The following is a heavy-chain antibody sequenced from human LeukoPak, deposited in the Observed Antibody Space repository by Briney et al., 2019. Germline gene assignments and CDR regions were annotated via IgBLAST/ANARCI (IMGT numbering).Heavy chain of an antibody. CDR3: ARGSPSRVAEFDN. J-gene: IGHJ4*02. V-gene: IGHV3-23*01. Sequence: GGSLRPSCAASGFTFTFAMSWVRQGPGKGLEWVSSISGRGDDTYYADSVKGRFSISRDSSKNTVYLQMNSLRAEDTAVYYCARGSPSRVAEFDNWGQGTLVTVSS. CDR2: ISGRGDDT. D-gene: IGHD2-15*01. CDR1: GFTFTFA.